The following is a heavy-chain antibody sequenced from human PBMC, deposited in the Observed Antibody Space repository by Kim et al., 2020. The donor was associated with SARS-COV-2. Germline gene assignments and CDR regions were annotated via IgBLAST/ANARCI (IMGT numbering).Heavy chain of an antibody. Sequence: SETLSLTCAVYGGSFSGYYWSWIRQPPGKGLEWIGEINHSGSTNYNPSLKSRVTISVDTSKNQFSLKLSSVTAADTAVYYCARGGYYYGSGTVGWFDPWGQGTLVTVSS. CDR1: GGSFSGYY. CDR3: ARGGYYYGSGTVGWFDP. J-gene: IGHJ5*02. CDR2: INHSGST. V-gene: IGHV4-34*01. D-gene: IGHD3-10*01.